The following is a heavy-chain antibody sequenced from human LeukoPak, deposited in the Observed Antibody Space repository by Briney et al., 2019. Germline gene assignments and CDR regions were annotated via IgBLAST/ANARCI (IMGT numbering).Heavy chain of an antibody. D-gene: IGHD5-18*01. CDR1: GFTFSSYA. Sequence: QPGRSLRLSCAASGFTFSSYAMHWVRQAPGKVPEWVAVIWYDGSNKYYGDSVKGRFTISRDNFQNTLYLQMNSLTAEDTAVYYCARGQNGGYSYGHRYFDYWGQGTLVTVSS. V-gene: IGHV3-33*01. J-gene: IGHJ4*02. CDR3: ARGQNGGYSYGHRYFDY. CDR2: IWYDGSNK.